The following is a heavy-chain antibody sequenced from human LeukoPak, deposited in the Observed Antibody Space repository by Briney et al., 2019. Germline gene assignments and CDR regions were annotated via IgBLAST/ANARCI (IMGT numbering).Heavy chain of an antibody. D-gene: IGHD3-10*01. CDR2: INPNSGGT. CDR1: GYTFTGYY. J-gene: IGHJ4*02. CDR3: AAARSGEQFDY. Sequence: ASVKVSCKASGYTFTGYYMHWVRQAPGQGLEWMGWINPNSGGTNYAQKFQGRVTMTRDMSTSTAYMELSSLRSEDTAVYYCAAARSGEQFDYWGQGTLVTVSS. V-gene: IGHV1-2*02.